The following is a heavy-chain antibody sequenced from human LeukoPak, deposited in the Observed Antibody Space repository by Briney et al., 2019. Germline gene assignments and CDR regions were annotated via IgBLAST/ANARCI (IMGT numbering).Heavy chain of an antibody. D-gene: IGHD5-12*01. CDR3: ARAPGDIVATIPGYYYMDV. Sequence: PSETLSLTCIVSGGSISSGGYYWSWIRQPPGKGLEWIGYIYHSGSTYYNPSLKSRVTISVDRSKNQFSLKLSSVTAADTAVYYCARAPGDIVATIPGYYYMDVWGKGTTVTVSS. V-gene: IGHV4-30-2*01. CDR1: GGSISSGGYY. CDR2: IYHSGST. J-gene: IGHJ6*03.